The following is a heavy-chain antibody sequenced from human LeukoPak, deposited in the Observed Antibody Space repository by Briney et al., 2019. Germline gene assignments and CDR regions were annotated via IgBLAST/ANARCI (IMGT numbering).Heavy chain of an antibody. CDR1: SGSFRGYY. CDR3: ARARGGIAVADDGFDY. Sequence: SETLSLTCAVYSGSFRGYYWSWIRQPPGKGLEWIGEINHSGSTNYNPSLKSRVTISVDTSKNQFSLKLGSVTAADTAVYYCARARGGIAVADDGFDYWGQGTLVTVSS. D-gene: IGHD6-19*01. J-gene: IGHJ4*02. CDR2: INHSGST. V-gene: IGHV4-34*01.